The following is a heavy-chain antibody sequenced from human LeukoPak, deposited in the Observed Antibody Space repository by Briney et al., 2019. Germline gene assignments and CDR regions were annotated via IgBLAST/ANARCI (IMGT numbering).Heavy chain of an antibody. CDR3: ATTKYGRFDY. D-gene: IGHD4-17*01. V-gene: IGHV4-39*01. CDR1: GGSISRSSYY. Sequence: PSETLSLTCSVSGGSISRSSYYWGWIRQPPGKGLEWIGSIYYDGSTYYNPSLKSRVTISVDTSKNQFSLKLSSVTAADTAVYYCATTKYGRFDYWGQGTLVTVSS. J-gene: IGHJ4*02. CDR2: IYYDGST.